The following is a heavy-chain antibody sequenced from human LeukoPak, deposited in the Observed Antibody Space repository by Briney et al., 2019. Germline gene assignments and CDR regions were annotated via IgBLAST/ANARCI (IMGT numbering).Heavy chain of an antibody. CDR1: GGSFSGYY. J-gene: IGHJ5*02. V-gene: IGHV4-34*01. CDR2: INHSGST. CDR3: ARGYSSSSYNWFDP. Sequence: PSETLSFTCAVYGGSFSGYYWSWIRQPPGKGLEWIGEINHSGSTNYNPSLKSRVTISVDTSKNQFSLKLSSVTAADTAVYYCARGYSSSSYNWFDPWGQGTLVTVSS. D-gene: IGHD6-13*01.